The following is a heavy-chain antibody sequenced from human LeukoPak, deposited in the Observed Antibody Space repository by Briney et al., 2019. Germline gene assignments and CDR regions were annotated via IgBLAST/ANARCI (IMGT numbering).Heavy chain of an antibody. V-gene: IGHV1-18*01. J-gene: IGHJ3*02. Sequence: ASVKVSCKASGYTFISYGISWVRQAPAQGLEWMGWLSAYNGNTNYAQKLQGRVTMTTDTSTSKAYMELRSLRSDDTAVYYCARGRSSIAARRPHDAFDIWGQGTMVTVSS. CDR3: ARGRSSIAARRPHDAFDI. CDR2: LSAYNGNT. CDR1: GYTFISYG. D-gene: IGHD6-6*01.